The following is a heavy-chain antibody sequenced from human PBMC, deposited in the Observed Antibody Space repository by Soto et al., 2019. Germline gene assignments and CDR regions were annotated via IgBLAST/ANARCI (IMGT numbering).Heavy chain of an antibody. V-gene: IGHV6-1*01. CDR2: TYYTSKWYN. CDR1: GDSLSSNSAI. CDR3: ARVYSSGWSFYYGTDV. Sequence: SQTLSLTCAIFGDSLSSNSAIWNWFRQSPSRGLEWLGRTYYTSKWYNDYAVSVKSRISINPDTSKYQVSLQLNSVTPEDTAVCYCARVYSSGWSFYYGTDVWGQGTTVTVSS. D-gene: IGHD6-19*01. J-gene: IGHJ6*02.